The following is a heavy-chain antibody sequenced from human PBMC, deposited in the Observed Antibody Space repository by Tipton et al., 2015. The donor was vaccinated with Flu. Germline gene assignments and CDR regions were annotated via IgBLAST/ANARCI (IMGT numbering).Heavy chain of an antibody. CDR2: VYSSGRT. J-gene: IGHJ4*02. CDR1: GGSIRSGSFY. V-gene: IGHV4-61*02. CDR3: ARGKIAASYYDGSSGDTNYFDS. D-gene: IGHD3-22*01. Sequence: TLSLTCTVTGGSIRSGSFYWSWIRQPPGEGLAWIGRVYSSGRTNYNSSLERRVTISMDTSRSQFSLKVRSVTAADTAVYYCARGKIAASYYDGSSGDTNYFDSWGQGTLVTVSS.